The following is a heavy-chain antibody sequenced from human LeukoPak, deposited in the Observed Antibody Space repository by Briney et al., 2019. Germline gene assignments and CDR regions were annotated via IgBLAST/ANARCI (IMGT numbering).Heavy chain of an antibody. CDR2: IYTSGST. Sequence: SETLSLTCTVSGGSISSGSYYWSWIRQPAGKGLEWIGRIYTSGSTSYNPSLKSRVTISIDTSKKQFSLKLSSVTAADTAVYYCARRGEFSEFDYWGQGTLVTVSS. J-gene: IGHJ4*02. CDR1: GGSISSGSYY. D-gene: IGHD3-16*01. V-gene: IGHV4-61*02. CDR3: ARRGEFSEFDY.